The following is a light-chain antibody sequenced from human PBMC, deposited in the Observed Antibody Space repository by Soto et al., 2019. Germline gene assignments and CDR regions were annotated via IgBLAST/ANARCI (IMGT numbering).Light chain of an antibody. CDR3: PQYNHWPT. Sequence: VVLTQSPATLSVSPGERATLSCRAGQSVNNKLAWYQQTPGQPPRLLIYDASTRATGVPGRFSGSGSGTEFTLTISSLQSADFAVDDWPQYNHWPTVGQGTKLESK. CDR1: QSVNNK. J-gene: IGKJ2*01. CDR2: DAS. V-gene: IGKV3-15*01.